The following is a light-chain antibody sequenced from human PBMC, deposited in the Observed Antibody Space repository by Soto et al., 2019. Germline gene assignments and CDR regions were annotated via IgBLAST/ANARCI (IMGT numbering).Light chain of an antibody. CDR2: GAS. J-gene: IGKJ2*01. V-gene: IGKV3-15*01. Sequence: EIVMTQSPATLSVSPGERATLSCRASQSVSSNLAWYQQKPGQPPRLLIYGASTRATGVPARFSGSGSGTEFTLTISSLQSEDFAVYYCQHYNNWPQTFGQGTKLEIK. CDR1: QSVSSN. CDR3: QHYNNWPQT.